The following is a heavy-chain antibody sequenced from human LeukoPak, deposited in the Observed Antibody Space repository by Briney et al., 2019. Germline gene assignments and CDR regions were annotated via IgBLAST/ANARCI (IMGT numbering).Heavy chain of an antibody. J-gene: IGHJ4*02. CDR1: GFTFSSYA. V-gene: IGHV3-53*01. CDR2: IYSHGAT. D-gene: IGHD3-22*01. CDR3: TRKTDSGGSGDY. Sequence: GSLRLSCAASGFTFSSYAMHWVRQAPGKGLECVSVIYSHGATYYAVSVKGRFTISRDKSKNTLYLQMNDLRPDDTAVYYCTRKTDSGGSGDYWGQGALVTVSS.